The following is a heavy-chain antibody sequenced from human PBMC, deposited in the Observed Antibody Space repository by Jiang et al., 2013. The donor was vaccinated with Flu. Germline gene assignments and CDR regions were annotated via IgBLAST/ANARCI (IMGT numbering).Heavy chain of an antibody. CDR2: INAGNGST. Sequence: SVKVSCKTSGYMFISYAMHWVRQAPGQRLEWMGWINAGNGSTKYSQKFQGRVTITRDTSASTAYMELSSLRSEDTAVYYCARDPCSGGSCYLNYGMDVWGKGTTVTVSS. J-gene: IGHJ6*04. CDR1: GYMFISYA. D-gene: IGHD2-15*01. CDR3: ARDPCSGGSCYLNYGMDV. V-gene: IGHV1-3*01.